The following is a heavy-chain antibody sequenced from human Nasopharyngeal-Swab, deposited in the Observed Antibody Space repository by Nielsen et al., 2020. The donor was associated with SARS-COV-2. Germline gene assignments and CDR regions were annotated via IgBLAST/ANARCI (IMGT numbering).Heavy chain of an antibody. D-gene: IGHD4-17*01. CDR2: ISGSGGST. J-gene: IGHJ3*02. V-gene: IGHV3-23*01. CDR1: GFTFSSYA. CDR3: ASSVYGDYVNAFDI. Sequence: GESLKISCAASGFTFSSYAMSWVRQAPGKGLEWVSAISGSGGSTYYADSVKGRFTISRDNSKNTLYLQMNSLRADDTAVYYCASSVYGDYVNAFDIWGQGTMVTVSS.